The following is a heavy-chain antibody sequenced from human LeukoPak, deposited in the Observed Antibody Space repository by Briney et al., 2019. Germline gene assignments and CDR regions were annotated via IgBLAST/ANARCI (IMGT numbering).Heavy chain of an antibody. D-gene: IGHD2-15*01. CDR1: GFTFSSYE. CDR3: ARGDCSGGSCYLSLTTIDY. V-gene: IGHV3-48*03. J-gene: IGHJ4*02. CDR2: ISSSGSTI. Sequence: GGSPRLSCVASGFTFSSYEMTWVRQAPGKGLEWLSYISSSGSTIYYADSVKGRFTVSRDNAKNSLYLQMNSLRAEDTAVYYCARGDCSGGSCYLSLTTIDYWGQGTLVTVSS.